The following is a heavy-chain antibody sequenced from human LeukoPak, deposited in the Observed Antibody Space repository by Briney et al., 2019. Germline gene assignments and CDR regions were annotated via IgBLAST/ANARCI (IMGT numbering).Heavy chain of an antibody. V-gene: IGHV3-21*01. J-gene: IGHJ6*03. Sequence: PGGSLRLSCAASGFIFSTYSMIWVRQAPGKGLEWVAYISISGSSIYYADSVKGRFTISRDNAKNSLYLQMNSPRAEDTAVYYCARDSGSYYYMDVWGKGTTVTVSS. CDR1: GFIFSTYS. CDR3: ARDSGSYYYMDV. CDR2: ISISGSSI. D-gene: IGHD1-26*01.